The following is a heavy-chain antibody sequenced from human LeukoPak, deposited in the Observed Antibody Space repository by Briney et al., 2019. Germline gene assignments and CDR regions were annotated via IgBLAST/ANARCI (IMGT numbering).Heavy chain of an antibody. V-gene: IGHV4-34*01. CDR3: ARGGGGAGTGGGGTDY. CDR1: GGSFSGYY. D-gene: IGHD1-1*01. J-gene: IGHJ4*02. Sequence: PSETLSLTCAVYGGSFSGYYWSWIRQPPGKGLEWIGEINHSGSTNYNPSLKSRVTISVDTSKNQFSLKLSSVTAADTAVYYCARGGGGAGTGGGGTDYGGQGTRVTVSS. CDR2: INHSGST.